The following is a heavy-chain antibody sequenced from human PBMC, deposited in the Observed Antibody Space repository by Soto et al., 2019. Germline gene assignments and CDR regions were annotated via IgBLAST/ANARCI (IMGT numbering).Heavy chain of an antibody. CDR2: IYDSGST. CDR1: GGSISSYY. CDR3: ARRYGTTFDY. V-gene: IGHV4-59*01. J-gene: IGHJ4*02. D-gene: IGHD1-7*01. Sequence: QVQLQESGPGLVKPSETLSLTCTVSGGSISSYYWSWIRQPPGKGLEWIGYIYDSGSTNYNPSLKSRLTISVDTSKNQFSLKLSSVTAADTAVYYCARRYGTTFDYWGQGTLVTVSS.